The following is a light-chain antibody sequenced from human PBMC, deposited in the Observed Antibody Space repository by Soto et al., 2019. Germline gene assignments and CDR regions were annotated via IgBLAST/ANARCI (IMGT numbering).Light chain of an antibody. J-gene: IGKJ5*01. V-gene: IGKV3-20*01. Sequence: RTRSLSPERRDILSCRASQSISSSYLAWYQQRPGQAPRLLIYGASSRATGIPDRFSGSGSGTEFTLAMRSLESEYFAVYYCQHYGTSAGTFGQGTRLEIK. CDR2: GAS. CDR3: QHYGTSAGT. CDR1: QSISSSY.